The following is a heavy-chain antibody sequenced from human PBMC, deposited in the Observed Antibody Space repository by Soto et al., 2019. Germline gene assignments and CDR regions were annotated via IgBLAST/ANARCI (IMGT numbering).Heavy chain of an antibody. D-gene: IGHD4-17*01. J-gene: IGHJ4*02. CDR3: ASDYGPFDY. V-gene: IGHV4-34*01. CDR2: INHSGST. CDR1: GGSFSGYY. Sequence: SETLSLTCAVYGGSFSGYYWSWIRQPPGKGLEWIGEINHSGSTNYNPSLKSRVTIPVDTSKNQFSLKLSSVTAADTAVYYCASDYGPFDYWGQGTLVTVSS.